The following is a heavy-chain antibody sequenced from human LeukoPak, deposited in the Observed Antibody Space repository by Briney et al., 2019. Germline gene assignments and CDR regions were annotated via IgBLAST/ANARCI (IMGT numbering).Heavy chain of an antibody. D-gene: IGHD2-2*01. CDR3: ASLPAASLYYYYMDV. Sequence: GGSLRLSCAASGFTFSSYSMNWVRQAPGKGLEWVSSISSSSSYIYYADSVKGRFTISRDNAKNSLYLQMNSLRAEDTAVYYCASLPAASLYYYYMDVWGKGTTVTVSS. CDR1: GFTFSSYS. J-gene: IGHJ6*03. CDR2: ISSSSSYI. V-gene: IGHV3-21*01.